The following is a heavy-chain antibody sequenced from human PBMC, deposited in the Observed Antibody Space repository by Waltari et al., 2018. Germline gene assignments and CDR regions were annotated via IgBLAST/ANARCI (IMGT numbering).Heavy chain of an antibody. CDR1: GFPFSSYS. CDR2: ISSSSSTI. Sequence: EVQLVESGGGLVQPGGSLRLSCAASGFPFSSYSMHWVRPAPGKGLEWVSYISSSSSTIYYADSVKGRFTISRDNAKNSLYLQMNSLRAEDTAVYYCARDLGDYDYWYFDLWGRGTLVTVSS. D-gene: IGHD4-17*01. J-gene: IGHJ2*01. V-gene: IGHV3-48*01. CDR3: ARDLGDYDYWYFDL.